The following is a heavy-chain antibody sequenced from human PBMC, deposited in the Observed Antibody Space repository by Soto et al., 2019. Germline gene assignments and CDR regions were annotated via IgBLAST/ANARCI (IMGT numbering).Heavy chain of an antibody. V-gene: IGHV3-33*01. D-gene: IGHD4-17*01. Sequence: GGSLRLSCEASGFTFNTYSMHWVRQPPGKGLEWLAAIWYDGTQKYYADSVKGRFIISRDNSKKTLYLEMNSLRAEDTAVYYCARAGGTTVTGLWHFDSWGQGTLGTVSS. CDR1: GFTFNTYS. CDR2: IWYDGTQK. CDR3: ARAGGTTVTGLWHFDS. J-gene: IGHJ4*02.